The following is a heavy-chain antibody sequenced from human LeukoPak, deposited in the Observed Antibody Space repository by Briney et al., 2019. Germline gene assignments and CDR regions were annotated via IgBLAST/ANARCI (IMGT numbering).Heavy chain of an antibody. V-gene: IGHV1-18*01. Sequence: ASVKVSCKASGGTFSSYAINWERQAPGQGLEWMGWISAYNGNTNYAQKLQGRVTMTTDTSTSTAYMELRSLRSDDTAVYYCARDRGGDAADWWGQGTLVTVSS. D-gene: IGHD4-17*01. CDR3: ARDRGGDAADW. CDR1: GGTFSSYA. J-gene: IGHJ4*02. CDR2: ISAYNGNT.